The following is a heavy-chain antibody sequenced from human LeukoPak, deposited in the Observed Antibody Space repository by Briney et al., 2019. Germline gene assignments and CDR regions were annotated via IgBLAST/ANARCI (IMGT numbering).Heavy chain of an antibody. Sequence: AGGSLRLSCTASGFTFSSYEMNWVRQAPGKGLEWVSYIRSDGSTIFYADSVKGRFTISRDNAKNSLYLQMNSLRAEDTAVYYCARQRWSWYFYMDVWGQGTLVTVSS. V-gene: IGHV3-48*03. D-gene: IGHD6-13*01. CDR3: ARQRWSWYFYMDV. CDR2: IRSDGSTI. J-gene: IGHJ4*02. CDR1: GFTFSSYE.